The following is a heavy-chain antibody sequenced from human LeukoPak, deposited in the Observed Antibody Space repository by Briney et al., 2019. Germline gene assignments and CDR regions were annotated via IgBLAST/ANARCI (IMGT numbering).Heavy chain of an antibody. V-gene: IGHV3-23*01. Sequence: GGSLRLSCAVSGITLSNYGMSWVRQAPGKGLEWVAGLSGSGGGTNYADSVKGRFTISRDNRKNTLYLQMNSLRAEDTAVYLCAKRGVVIRVILVGFHKEAYYFDSWGQGALVTVSS. CDR1: GITLSNYG. D-gene: IGHD3-22*01. CDR3: AKRGVVIRVILVGFHKEAYYFDS. CDR2: LSGSGGGT. J-gene: IGHJ4*02.